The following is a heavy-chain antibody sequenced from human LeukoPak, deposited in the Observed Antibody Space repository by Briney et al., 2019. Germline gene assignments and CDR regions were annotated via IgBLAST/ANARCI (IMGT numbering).Heavy chain of an antibody. Sequence: PGGSLRLSCVGSGFTFSNYLMNWVRQAPGKGLEWVSFISSTGGTIYYADSVKGRFTISRDNSKNTLYLQMNSLRAEDTAVYYCARDSSSCFDIWGQGTMVTVSS. D-gene: IGHD6-13*01. CDR2: ISSTGGTI. V-gene: IGHV3-48*01. CDR1: GFTFSNYL. J-gene: IGHJ3*02. CDR3: ARDSSSCFDI.